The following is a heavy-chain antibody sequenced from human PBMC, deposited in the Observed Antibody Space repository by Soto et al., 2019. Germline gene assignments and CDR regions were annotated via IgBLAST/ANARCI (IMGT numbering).Heavy chain of an antibody. CDR3: GRIAKSLGGPYYSSGYLNY. CDR2: IIPIFGTA. Sequence: QVQLVQSGAEVKKPGSSVKVSCKASGGTFSSYAISWVRQAPGQGLEWMGGIIPIFGTANYAQKFQGRVTINADESTATADMELSSRRSEDTAVYYCGRIAKSLGGPYYSSGYLNYWGQGTLVTVSS. D-gene: IGHD3-22*01. V-gene: IGHV1-69*01. CDR1: GGTFSSYA. J-gene: IGHJ4*02.